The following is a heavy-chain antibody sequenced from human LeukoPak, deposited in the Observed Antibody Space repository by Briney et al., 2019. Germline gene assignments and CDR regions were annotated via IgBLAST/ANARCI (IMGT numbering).Heavy chain of an antibody. CDR3: ARDPALRWAARRGTTDV. V-gene: IGHV1-18*01. Sequence: ASVKVSCKASGYTFTSYGISWVRQAPGQGLEWMGWISAYNGNTNYAQKLQGRVTMTTDTSTSTAYMELRSLRSDDTAVYYCARDPALRWAARRGTTDVWGKGTTVTVSS. D-gene: IGHD6-6*01. CDR1: GYTFTSYG. J-gene: IGHJ6*04. CDR2: ISAYNGNT.